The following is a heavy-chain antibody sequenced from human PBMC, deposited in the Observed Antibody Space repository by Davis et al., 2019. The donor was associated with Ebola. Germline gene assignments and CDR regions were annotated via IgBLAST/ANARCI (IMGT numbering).Heavy chain of an antibody. CDR3: TTGAVEMLDS. D-gene: IGHD5-24*01. CDR2: IKSKTDGGTI. Sequence: GESLKISCAASGFTFSHAWMNWVRQAPGKGLEWVGRIKSKTDGGTIDYAAPVKGRFTISRDDSKNTLYPQMNSLKTEDTAVYYCTTGAVEMLDSWGQGTLVTVSS. J-gene: IGHJ4*02. V-gene: IGHV3-15*07. CDR1: GFTFSHAW.